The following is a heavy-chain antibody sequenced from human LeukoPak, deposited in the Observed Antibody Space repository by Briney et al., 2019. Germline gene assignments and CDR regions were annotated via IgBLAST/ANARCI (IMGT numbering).Heavy chain of an antibody. CDR2: ISGSGGST. Sequence: GGSLRLSCAASGFTFSSYAMSWVRQVPGKGLEWVSAISGSGGSTYYADSVKGRLTISRDNSKNTLYLQMDSLRAEDTAVYYCAISRPYYDFWSGYYNEDYYYYMDVWGKGTTVTVSS. V-gene: IGHV3-23*01. J-gene: IGHJ6*03. D-gene: IGHD3-3*01. CDR3: AISRPYYDFWSGYYNEDYYYYMDV. CDR1: GFTFSSYA.